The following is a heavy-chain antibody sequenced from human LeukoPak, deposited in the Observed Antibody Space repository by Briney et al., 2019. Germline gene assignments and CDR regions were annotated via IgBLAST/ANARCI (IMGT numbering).Heavy chain of an antibody. CDR2: ISGGGST. CDR3: ANSERSNWNYYFDY. D-gene: IGHD1-1*01. Sequence: PGGSLRLSCAASGFTFSSYAMTWVRRAPGKGLEWVSTISGGGSTYYADSVKGRFTISRDNSKNTLYLQVNSLRAEDTAVYYCANSERSNWNYYFDYWGQGTLVTVSS. V-gene: IGHV3-23*01. J-gene: IGHJ4*02. CDR1: GFTFSSYA.